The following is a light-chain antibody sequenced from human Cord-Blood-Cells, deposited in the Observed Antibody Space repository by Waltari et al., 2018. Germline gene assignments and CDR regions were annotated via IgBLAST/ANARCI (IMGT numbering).Light chain of an antibody. CDR1: SSNTGSNT. CDR2: RNN. V-gene: IGLV1-44*01. CDR3: AAWDDSLNGVV. Sequence: QSVLTQPPSASGTPGPRVTISCSGSSSNTGSNTVTWYQQLPGPAPKPLIYRNNQRPSGVPDRFSGSKSGTSASLAISGLQAEDEADYYCAAWDDSLNGVVFGGGTKLTVL. J-gene: IGLJ2*01.